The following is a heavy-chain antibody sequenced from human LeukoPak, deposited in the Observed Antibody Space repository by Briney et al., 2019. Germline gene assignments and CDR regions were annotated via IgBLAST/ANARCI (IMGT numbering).Heavy chain of an antibody. V-gene: IGHV1-18*01. Sequence: ASVKVSCKASGYTFTSYGISWVRQAPGQGLEWMGWISAYNGNTNYAQKLQGRVTMTTNTSTSTAYMELRSLRSDDTAVYYCARGRYDSSGYYREYFDYWGQGTLVTVSS. CDR2: ISAYNGNT. CDR3: ARGRYDSSGYYREYFDY. J-gene: IGHJ4*02. CDR1: GYTFTSYG. D-gene: IGHD3-22*01.